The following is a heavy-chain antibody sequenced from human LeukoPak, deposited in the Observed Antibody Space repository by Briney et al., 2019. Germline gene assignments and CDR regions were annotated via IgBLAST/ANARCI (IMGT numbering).Heavy chain of an antibody. V-gene: IGHV4-31*03. CDR1: GGSVSRGGYY. CDR2: TSYSEGT. Sequence: PSETLSLTCTVSGGSVSRGGYYWNWIRQHPGKGLEWIGFTSYSEGTYYNPSLMSRITISVDISQNQFSLKMRDVTAADTAVYFCATADRVSFYFDSWGQGALVAVSS. CDR3: ATADRVSFYFDS. D-gene: IGHD2-8*01. J-gene: IGHJ4*02.